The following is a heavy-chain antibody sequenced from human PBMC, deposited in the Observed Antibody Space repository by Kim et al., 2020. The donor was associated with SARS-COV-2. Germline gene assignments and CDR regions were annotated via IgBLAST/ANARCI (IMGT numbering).Heavy chain of an antibody. V-gene: IGHV3-23*01. CDR2: ISGSGGST. CDR3: AKDSGSSGWYVGTYFDY. D-gene: IGHD6-19*01. Sequence: GGSLRLSCAASGFTFSSYAMSWVRQAPGKGLEWVSAISGSGGSTYYADSVKGRFTISRDNSKNTLYLQMNSLRAEDTAVYYCAKDSGSSGWYVGTYFDYWGQGTLVTVSS. CDR1: GFTFSSYA. J-gene: IGHJ4*02.